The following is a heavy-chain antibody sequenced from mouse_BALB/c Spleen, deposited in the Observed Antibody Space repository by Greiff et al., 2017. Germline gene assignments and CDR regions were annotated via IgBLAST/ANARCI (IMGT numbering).Heavy chain of an antibody. CDR1: GFNIKDTY. Sequence: EVQGVESGAELVKPGASVKLSCTASGFNIKDTYMHWVKQRPEQGLEWIGRIDPANGNTIYDPKFQGKATITADTSSNTAYLQLSSLTSEDTAVYYCARRYYGSSSLDYWGQGTTLTVSS. V-gene: IGHV14-3*02. CDR3: ARRYYGSSSLDY. D-gene: IGHD1-1*01. J-gene: IGHJ2*01. CDR2: IDPANGNT.